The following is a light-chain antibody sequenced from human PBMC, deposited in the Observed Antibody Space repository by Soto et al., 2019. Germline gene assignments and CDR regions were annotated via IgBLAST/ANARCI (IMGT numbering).Light chain of an antibody. CDR2: EVS. V-gene: IGLV2-14*01. J-gene: IGLJ1*01. CDR3: SSYTSSSTLYV. CDR1: SSDVGDYNY. Sequence: QSALTQPASVSGSPGQSITISCTGTSSDVGDYNYISWYQQHPGKAPKLMIYEVSNRPSGVSNRFSGSKSGNTASLTISGLHADDEADYYCSSYTSSSTLYVFGTGTKVTVL.